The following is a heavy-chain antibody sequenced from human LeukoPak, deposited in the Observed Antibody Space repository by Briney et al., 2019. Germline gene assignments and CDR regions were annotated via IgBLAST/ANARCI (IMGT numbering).Heavy chain of an antibody. D-gene: IGHD3-10*01. CDR1: GYTFTGYY. Sequence: ASVKVSCKASGYTFTGYYIHWVRQAPGQGLEWMGGFDPEDGETIYAQKFQGRVTMTEDTSTDTAYMELSSLRSEDTVVYYCATGYITMVRGVFIDYWGQGTLVTVSS. J-gene: IGHJ4*02. V-gene: IGHV1-24*01. CDR2: FDPEDGET. CDR3: ATGYITMVRGVFIDY.